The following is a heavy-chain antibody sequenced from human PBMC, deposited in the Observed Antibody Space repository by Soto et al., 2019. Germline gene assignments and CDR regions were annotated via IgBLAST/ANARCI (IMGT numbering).Heavy chain of an antibody. CDR3: AKEILWFGEYSPD. CDR2: ISYDGSNK. Sequence: GGSLRLSCAASGFTFSSYGMHWVRQAPGKGLEWVAVISYDGSNKYYADSVKGRFTISRDNSKNTLYLQMNSLRAEDTAVYYCAKEILWFGEYSPDWGQGTLVTVSS. CDR1: GFTFSSYG. J-gene: IGHJ4*02. V-gene: IGHV3-30*18. D-gene: IGHD3-10*01.